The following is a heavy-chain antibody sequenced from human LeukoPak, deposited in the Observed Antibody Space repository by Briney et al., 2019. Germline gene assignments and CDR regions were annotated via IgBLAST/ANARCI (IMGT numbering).Heavy chain of an antibody. CDR3: ARDLYSSGFYFDY. Sequence: GGSLRLSCAASGFTFSSYSMNWVRQAPGKGLDWVSYISDSSSTIYYADSVKGRFTISRDNAKNSLYLQMNSLRDEDTAVYYCARDLYSSGFYFDYWGQGSLVTVSS. J-gene: IGHJ4*02. D-gene: IGHD5-18*01. V-gene: IGHV3-48*02. CDR1: GFTFSSYS. CDR2: ISDSSSTI.